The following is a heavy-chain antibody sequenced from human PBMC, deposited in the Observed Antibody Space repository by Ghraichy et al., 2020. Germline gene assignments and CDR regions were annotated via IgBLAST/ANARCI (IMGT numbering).Heavy chain of an antibody. CDR2: IKQDGSEK. D-gene: IGHD5-24*01. V-gene: IGHV3-7*03. J-gene: IGHJ4*02. CDR3: ARDRDGDLDF. CDR1: EASFRSYW. Sequence: LSLTCVASEASFRSYWMSWVRQPPGRGLEWVANIKQDGSEKYYVDSVKGRFAISRDNAKNSLSLQMNSLRAEETAVYYCARDRDGDLDFWGQGTLVTVSS.